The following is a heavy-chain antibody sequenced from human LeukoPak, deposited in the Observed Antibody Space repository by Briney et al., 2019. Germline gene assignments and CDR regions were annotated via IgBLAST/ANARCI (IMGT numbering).Heavy chain of an antibody. CDR2: ISGSGVST. J-gene: IGHJ4*02. V-gene: IGHV3-23*01. D-gene: IGHD6-19*01. Sequence: PGGSLRLSCATSGFTFSTYGMSWVRQAPGKGLEWVSSISGSGVSTYYGDSVKGRLTISRDNSKNTLYLQMNGLRAEDTAVYYCAKSTSSFDYWGQGILVTVSS. CDR1: GFTFSTYG. CDR3: AKSTSSFDY.